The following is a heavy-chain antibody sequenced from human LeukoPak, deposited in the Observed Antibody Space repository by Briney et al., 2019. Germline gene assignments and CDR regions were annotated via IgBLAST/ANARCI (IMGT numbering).Heavy chain of an antibody. Sequence: GASVPVSFKASRYTFTGYYMHWVRQAPGQGLEWMGWINPNSGGTNYAQKFQGRVTMPRDTSISTAYMELSRLRSDDTAVYYCAREDSAAGTVFDYWGQGTLVTVSS. D-gene: IGHD6-13*01. J-gene: IGHJ4*02. CDR1: RYTFTGYY. V-gene: IGHV1-2*02. CDR2: INPNSGGT. CDR3: AREDSAAGTVFDY.